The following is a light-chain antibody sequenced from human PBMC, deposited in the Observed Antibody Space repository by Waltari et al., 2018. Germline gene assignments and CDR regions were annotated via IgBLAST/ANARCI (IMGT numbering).Light chain of an antibody. Sequence: EIVMTQSPATLSVSPVERATLSCRASQSVSSNLAWYQQKPGQAPRLLLYGASTRATGIPARFSGGGSGTEFTLTISSLQSEDFAVYYCQQYNNWPRTFGQGTKLEIK. CDR3: QQYNNWPRT. J-gene: IGKJ2*01. V-gene: IGKV3-15*01. CDR1: QSVSSN. CDR2: GAS.